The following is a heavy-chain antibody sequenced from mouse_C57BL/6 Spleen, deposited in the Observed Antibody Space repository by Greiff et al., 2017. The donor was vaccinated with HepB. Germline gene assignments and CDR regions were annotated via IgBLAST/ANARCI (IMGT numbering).Heavy chain of an antibody. Sequence: VQLVESGAELVRPGASVKLSCKASGYTFTDYYINWVKQRPGQGLEWIARIYPGSGNTYYNEKFKGKATLTAEKSSSTAYMQLSSLTSEDSAVYFCARTYSKDWYFDVWGTGTTVTVSS. J-gene: IGHJ1*03. CDR1: GYTFTDYY. CDR2: IYPGSGNT. V-gene: IGHV1-76*01. CDR3: ARTYSKDWYFDV. D-gene: IGHD2-5*01.